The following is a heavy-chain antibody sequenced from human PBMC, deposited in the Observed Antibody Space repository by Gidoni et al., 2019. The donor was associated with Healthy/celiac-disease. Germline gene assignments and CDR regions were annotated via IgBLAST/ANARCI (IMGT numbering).Heavy chain of an antibody. CDR1: GFTFSRYS. V-gene: IGHV3-48*01. CDR3: ARERSYCSSTSCLMRAFDI. Sequence: EVQLVESGGGLVQPGGSLRLSCAASGFTFSRYSMNWVRQSPGKGLEWVSYISSSSMTIYYADSVKGRFTISRDNAKNSLYLQMNSLRAEDTAVYYCARERSYCSSTSCLMRAFDIWGQGTMVTVSS. J-gene: IGHJ3*02. D-gene: IGHD2-2*01. CDR2: ISSSSMTI.